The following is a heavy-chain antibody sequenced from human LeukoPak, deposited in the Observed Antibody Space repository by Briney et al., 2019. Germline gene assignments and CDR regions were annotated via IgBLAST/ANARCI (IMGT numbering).Heavy chain of an antibody. J-gene: IGHJ4*02. D-gene: IGHD1-7*01. CDR2: IYYSGST. CDR1: GGSISSYY. CDR3: AGAGTNYAHY. Sequence: SETLSLTCTVSGGSISSYYWSWIRQPPGKGLEWIGYIYYSGSTNYNPSLKSRVTISVDTSKNQFSLKLSSVTAADTAVYYCAGAGTNYAHYWGQGTLVTVSS. V-gene: IGHV4-59*01.